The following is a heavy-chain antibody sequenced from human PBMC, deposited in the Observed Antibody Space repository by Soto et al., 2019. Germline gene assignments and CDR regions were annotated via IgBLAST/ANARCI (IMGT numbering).Heavy chain of an antibody. CDR1: GGSISSYY. Sequence: QVQLQESGPGLVKPSETLSLTCTVSGGSISSYYWSWIRQPPGKGLEWIGYIYYSGSTNYNPSLKSRVTISVDTSKNQFSLKLSSVTAADTAVYYCARGFYCDSSGYYQGPAYYFDYWGQGTPVTVSS. CDR2: IYYSGST. V-gene: IGHV4-59*01. J-gene: IGHJ4*02. CDR3: ARGFYCDSSGYYQGPAYYFDY. D-gene: IGHD3-22*01.